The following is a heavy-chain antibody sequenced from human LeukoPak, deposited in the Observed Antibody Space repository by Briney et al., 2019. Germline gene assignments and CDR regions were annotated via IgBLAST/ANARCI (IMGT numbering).Heavy chain of an antibody. Sequence: SETLSLTCAVYGGSFSGYYWSWIRQPPGKGLEWMGEINHSGSTNYNPALKRRGTISVDTSKKHLSLKHRSVTAADAAVYYCAKHYMGSSDNRGLDYWGQGTLVTVSS. V-gene: IGHV4-34*01. CDR3: AKHYMGSSDNRGLDY. D-gene: IGHD3-10*01. CDR2: INHSGST. CDR1: GGSFSGYY. J-gene: IGHJ4*02.